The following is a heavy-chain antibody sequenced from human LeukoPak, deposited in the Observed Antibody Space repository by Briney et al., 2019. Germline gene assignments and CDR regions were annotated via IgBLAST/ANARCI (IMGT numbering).Heavy chain of an antibody. CDR2: TRNKVNSYTP. D-gene: IGHD1-26*01. CDR1: GFTCSDHY. V-gene: IGHV3-72*01. Sequence: GGSLRLSCAASGFTCSDHYMDWVRQAPGKGLEWVGRTRNKVNSYTPEYAASVKGIFTISRDDSKNSLSLQMNSLKTEDTAVYYCVRNRGTYSLRHYGMDVWGQGTTVTVSS. CDR3: VRNRGTYSLRHYGMDV. J-gene: IGHJ6*02.